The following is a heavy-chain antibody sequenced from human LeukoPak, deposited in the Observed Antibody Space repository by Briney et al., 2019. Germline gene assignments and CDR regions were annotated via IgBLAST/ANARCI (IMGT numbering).Heavy chain of an antibody. Sequence: ASVKVSCKTSANAFLTYDINWVRQATGQGLEWMGWMNPDSGDTGYAQKFQGRVTLTRDTSISTAYTELRSLTSEGTAVYYCARGRTDYYESSGSFPALGYWGQGTLVTVSS. J-gene: IGHJ4*02. V-gene: IGHV1-8*01. CDR2: MNPDSGDT. CDR3: ARGRTDYYESSGSFPALGY. CDR1: ANAFLTYD. D-gene: IGHD3-22*01.